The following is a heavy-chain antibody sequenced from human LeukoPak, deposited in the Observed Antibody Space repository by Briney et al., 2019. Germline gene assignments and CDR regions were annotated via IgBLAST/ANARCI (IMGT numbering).Heavy chain of an antibody. V-gene: IGHV4-59*01. CDR3: AAAGNNYYYYYMDV. Sequence: ASETLSLTCTVSGGSISSYYWSWIRQPPGKGLEWIGYIYYSGSTNYNPSLKSRVTISVDTSKNQFSLKLSSVTAADTAVYYCAAAGNNYYYYYMDVWGKGTTVTVSS. CDR1: GGSISSYY. J-gene: IGHJ6*03. CDR2: IYYSGST.